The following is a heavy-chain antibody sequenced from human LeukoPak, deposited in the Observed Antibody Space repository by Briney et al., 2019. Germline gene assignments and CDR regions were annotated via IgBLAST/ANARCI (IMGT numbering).Heavy chain of an antibody. CDR2: IDGSGGTT. J-gene: IGHJ5*02. CDR3: ARGYGGSWLHS. V-gene: IGHV3-48*04. Sequence: PGGSLRPSCAASGFSFSSQNMNWVRQAPGKGLEWISYIDGSGGTTHYADSVGGRFTISRDNAKNSLYLQMNSLRVDDSALYYCARGYGGSWLHSWGPGTLVTVSS. D-gene: IGHD6-13*01. CDR1: GFSFSSQN.